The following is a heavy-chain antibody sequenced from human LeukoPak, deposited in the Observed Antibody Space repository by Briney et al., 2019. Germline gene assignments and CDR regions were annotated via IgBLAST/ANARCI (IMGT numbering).Heavy chain of an antibody. V-gene: IGHV4-59*01. D-gene: IGHD6-13*01. CDR3: ARGHDSSSWYFDY. Sequence: SETLSLTCTVSGGSISSYYWSWIRQPPGKGLEWIGYIYYSGSTNYNPSLKSRVTISVDTSKNQFSLKLSSVTAADTAVYYCARGHDSSSWYFDYWGQGTLVTVSS. CDR1: GGSISSYY. J-gene: IGHJ4*02. CDR2: IYYSGST.